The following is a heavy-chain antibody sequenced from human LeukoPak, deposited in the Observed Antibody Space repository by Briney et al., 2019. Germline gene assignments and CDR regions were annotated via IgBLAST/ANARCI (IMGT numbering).Heavy chain of an antibody. CDR2: IYYSGST. D-gene: IGHD6-13*01. V-gene: IGHV4-59*01. CDR1: GGSISSYY. CDR3: ARAEAAAVSISTYYYYYYMDV. J-gene: IGHJ6*03. Sequence: SETLSLTCTVSGGSISSYYWSWIRQPPGKGLEWIGYIYYSGSTNYNPSLKSRVTISVDTSKNQFSLKLSSVTAADTAVYYCARAEAAAVSISTYYYYYYMDVWGKGTTVTISS.